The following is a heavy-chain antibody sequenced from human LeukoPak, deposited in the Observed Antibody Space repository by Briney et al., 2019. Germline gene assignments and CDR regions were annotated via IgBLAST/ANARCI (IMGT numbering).Heavy chain of an antibody. V-gene: IGHV1-18*01. D-gene: IGHD3-22*01. J-gene: IGHJ4*02. CDR3: ARGRYYYDSSGYFDY. CDR1: GYTFTSYG. CDR2: ISAYNGNT. Sequence: GASVKVSCKASGYTFTSYGISWVRQAPGQGLXWMGWISAYNGNTNYAQKLRGRVTMTTDTSTSTAYMELRSLRSDDTAVYYCARGRYYYDSSGYFDYWGQGTLVTVSS.